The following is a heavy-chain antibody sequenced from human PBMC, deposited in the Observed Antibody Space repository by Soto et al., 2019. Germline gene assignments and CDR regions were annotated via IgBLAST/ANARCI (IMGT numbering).Heavy chain of an antibody. CDR3: ASQLIYRGRYLRCSLL. J-gene: IGHJ4*02. V-gene: IGHV5-51*01. Sequence: PGESLKISCKGSGYSFTSYWIGWVRQMPGKGLEWMGIIYPGDSDTRYSPSFQGQVTISADKSISTAYLQWSSLKASDTAMYYCASQLIYRGRYLRCSLLRGPGTLLTVFS. D-gene: IGHD1-26*01. CDR2: IYPGDSDT. CDR1: GYSFTSYW.